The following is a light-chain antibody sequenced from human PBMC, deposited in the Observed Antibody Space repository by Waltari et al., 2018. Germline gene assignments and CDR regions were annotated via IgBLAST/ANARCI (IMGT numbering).Light chain of an antibody. CDR1: HTIYNY. J-gene: IGKJ4*01. CDR3: QQSYTNPLT. Sequence: ASIGDRVTITCRASHTIYNYLNWYQQYPGKAPKLLIYAASSLQSGVPSRFSGSGSGTTFTLTITNLQPEDLATYYCQQSYTNPLTVGGGTNVEIK. CDR2: AAS. V-gene: IGKV1-39*01.